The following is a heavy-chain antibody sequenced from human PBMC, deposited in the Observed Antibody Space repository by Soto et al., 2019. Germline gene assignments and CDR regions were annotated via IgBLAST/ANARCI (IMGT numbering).Heavy chain of an antibody. J-gene: IGHJ5*02. Sequence: ASVKVSCKASGYTFTGYYMHWVRQAPGQGLEWMGWINPSSGGTNYAQKFQGWVTMTRDTSISTAYMELSRLRSDDTAVYYCARSSSPPFCGGDCYYNWFDPWGQGTLVTVSS. CDR3: ARSSSPPFCGGDCYYNWFDP. CDR2: INPSSGGT. V-gene: IGHV1-2*04. D-gene: IGHD2-21*02. CDR1: GYTFTGYY.